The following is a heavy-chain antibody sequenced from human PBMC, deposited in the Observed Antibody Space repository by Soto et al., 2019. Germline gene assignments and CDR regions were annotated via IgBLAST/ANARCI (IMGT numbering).Heavy chain of an antibody. CDR3: ARASHVTTPYHCYGMDV. CDR1: GYTFTSYG. J-gene: IGHJ6*02. Sequence: ASVKVSCKASGYTFTSYGISWVRQAPGQGLEWMGWISAYNGNTNYAQKLQGRVTMTTDTSTSTAYMELRSLRSDDTAVYYCARASHVTTPYHCYGMDVWGQGTTVTVSS. V-gene: IGHV1-18*01. D-gene: IGHD4-4*01. CDR2: ISAYNGNT.